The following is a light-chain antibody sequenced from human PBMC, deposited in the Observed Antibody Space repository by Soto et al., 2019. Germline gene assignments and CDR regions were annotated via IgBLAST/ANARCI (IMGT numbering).Light chain of an antibody. J-gene: IGLJ3*02. CDR3: CSYAGRYTWM. CDR2: DVI. Sequence: QSALTQPRSVSGSPGQSVTISCTGASSDVGAYNHVSWYRQHPGKAPKLVIYDVIKRPSGVPDRFSGSKSGNTASLTISGLQAEDEADYYCCSYAGRYTWMFGGGTKLTVL. CDR1: SSDVGAYNH. V-gene: IGLV2-11*01.